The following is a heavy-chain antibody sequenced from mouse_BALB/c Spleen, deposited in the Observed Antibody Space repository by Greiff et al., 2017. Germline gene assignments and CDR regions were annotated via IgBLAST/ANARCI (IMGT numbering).Heavy chain of an antibody. CDR2: ISSGGST. J-gene: IGHJ3*01. CDR3: ASPLDWFAY. Sequence: EVKVEESGGGFVKPGGSLKLSCAASGFTFSSYAMSWVRQTPEKRLEWVASISSGGSTYYPDSVKGRFTISRDNARNILYLQMSSLRSEDTAMYYCASPLDWFAYWGQGTLVTVSA. V-gene: IGHV5-6-5*01. D-gene: IGHD4-1*01. CDR1: GFTFSSYA.